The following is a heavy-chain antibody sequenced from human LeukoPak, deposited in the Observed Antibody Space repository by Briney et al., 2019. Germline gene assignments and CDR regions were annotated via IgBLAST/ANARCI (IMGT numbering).Heavy chain of an antibody. J-gene: IGHJ4*02. Sequence: ASVKVSCKASGDTFTGYYMHWVRQAPGQGLEWMGRINPNSGGTNYAQKFQGRVTMTRDTSISTAYMELSRLRSDDTAVYYCAVVGYSSGWYFDYWGQGTLVTVSS. CDR1: GDTFTGYY. CDR2: INPNSGGT. V-gene: IGHV1-2*06. D-gene: IGHD6-19*01. CDR3: AVVGYSSGWYFDY.